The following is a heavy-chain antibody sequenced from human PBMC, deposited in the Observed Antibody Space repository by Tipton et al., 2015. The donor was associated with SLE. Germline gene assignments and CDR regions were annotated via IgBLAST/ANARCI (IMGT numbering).Heavy chain of an antibody. J-gene: IGHJ5*02. V-gene: IGHV4-38-2*01. CDR2: FYHRGST. D-gene: IGHD1-26*01. Sequence: TLSLTCDVSGDSLNSGYYWGWIRQPPGKEMQWIASFYHRGSTYYNPSLQSRVTILEETLKNKFSLKLTSVTAADTAMYYCVRAQDRYSGSYYPFDPWGQGTLVTVSS. CDR3: VRAQDRYSGSYYPFDP. CDR1: GDSLNSGYY.